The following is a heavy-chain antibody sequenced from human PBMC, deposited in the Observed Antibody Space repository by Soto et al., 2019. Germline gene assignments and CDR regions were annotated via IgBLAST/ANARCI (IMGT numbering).Heavy chain of an antibody. CDR2: IYYSGST. CDR1: GGSISSYY. J-gene: IGHJ6*03. V-gene: IGHV4-59*01. CDR3: ARASQLLWFGESTSNYYYYMDV. D-gene: IGHD3-10*01. Sequence: SETLSLTCTVSGGSISSYYWSWIRQPPGKGLEWIGYIYYSGSTNYNPSLKSRVTISVDTSKNQFSLKLSSVTAADTAVYYCARASQLLWFGESTSNYYYYMDVWGKGTTVTVSS.